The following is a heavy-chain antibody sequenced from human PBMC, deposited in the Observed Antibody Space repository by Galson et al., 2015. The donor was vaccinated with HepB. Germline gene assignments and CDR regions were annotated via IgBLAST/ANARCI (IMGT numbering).Heavy chain of an antibody. J-gene: IGHJ5*02. CDR1: GGTFSSYT. CDR3: ARSVVVAANWFDP. CDR2: IIPILGIA. Sequence: SVKVSCKASGGTFSSYTISWVRQAPGQGLEWMGRIIPILGIANYAQKFQGRVTITADKSTSTAYMELSSLRSEDTAVYYCARSVVVAANWFDPWGQGTLVTVSS. D-gene: IGHD2-15*01. V-gene: IGHV1-69*02.